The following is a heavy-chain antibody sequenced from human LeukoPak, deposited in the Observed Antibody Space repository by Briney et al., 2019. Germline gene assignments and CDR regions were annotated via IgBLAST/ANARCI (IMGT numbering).Heavy chain of an antibody. V-gene: IGHV3-7*01. J-gene: IGHJ6*03. CDR2: IKQDGSEK. D-gene: IGHD3-16*01. CDR1: GFTFSSYW. Sequence: GGSLRLSCAASGFTFSSYWMSWVRQAPGKGLEWVANIKQDGSEKYYVDSVKGRFTISRDNAKNSLYLQMNSLRAEDTAVYYCARRGRYDYVWGSYPYNYYYYYMDVWGKGTTVTISS. CDR3: ARRGRYDYVWGSYPYNYYYYYMDV.